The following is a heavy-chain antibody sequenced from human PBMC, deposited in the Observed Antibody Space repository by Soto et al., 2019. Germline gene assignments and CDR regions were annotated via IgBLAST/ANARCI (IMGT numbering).Heavy chain of an antibody. CDR1: GYTLTDHY. D-gene: IGHD1-26*01. J-gene: IGHJ5*02. CDR3: ARGVGTSWFDP. CDR2: INSNSGGT. Sequence: QVQLVQSGAEVEKPGASVKVSCKTSGYTLTDHYIHWVRQAPGQGLEWIGWINSNSGGTNYAQKFRGWVTMTRDTSMRAVYMEVSRLRSDDTAVYYCARGVGTSWFDPWGQGSLVTVSS. V-gene: IGHV1-2*04.